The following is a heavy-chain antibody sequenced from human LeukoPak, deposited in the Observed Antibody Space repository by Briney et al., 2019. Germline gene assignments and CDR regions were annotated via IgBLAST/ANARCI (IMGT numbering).Heavy chain of an antibody. CDR2: INPNSGGT. V-gene: IGHV1-2*02. D-gene: IGHD4-17*01. J-gene: IGHJ2*01. CDR1: GYTFTGYY. CDR3: ARPGYGDDCYFDR. Sequence: ASVSVSCTAAGYTFTGYYMYWVRQAPGQGLEWVGWINPNSGGTNYAQKFQGRVTMTRDTSISTAYLELSSLRPDTPAVYYCARPGYGDDCYFDRWGRGTLVTVSS.